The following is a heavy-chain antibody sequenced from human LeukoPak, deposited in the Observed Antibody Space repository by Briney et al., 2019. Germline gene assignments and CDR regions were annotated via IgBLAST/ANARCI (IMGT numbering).Heavy chain of an antibody. V-gene: IGHV3-53*01. CDR1: GFPVSSHY. D-gene: IGHD3-22*01. J-gene: IGHJ3*02. CDR2: IYSGGST. CDR3: ARLGGSYYDSSGYFYAFDI. Sequence: PGESLRLSCAASGFPVSSHYMSWVRKAQGTGLERVSVIYSGGSTYYADTVKGRFTISRDNSKDTLYLQMNSLRAEDTAVYYCARLGGSYYDSSGYFYAFDIWGQGTMVTVSS.